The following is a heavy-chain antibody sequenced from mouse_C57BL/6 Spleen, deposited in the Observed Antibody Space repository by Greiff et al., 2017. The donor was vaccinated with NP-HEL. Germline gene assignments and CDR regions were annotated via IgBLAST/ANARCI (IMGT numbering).Heavy chain of an antibody. D-gene: IGHD1-1*01. CDR3: ARGGSSPWYFDV. V-gene: IGHV5-17*01. J-gene: IGHJ1*03. CDR2: ISSGSSTI. Sequence: EVQLVESGGGLVKPGGSLKLSCAASGFTFSDYGMHWVRQAPEKGLEWVAYISSGSSTIYYADTVKGRFTISRDNAKNTLFLHMTSLRSEDTAMYYCARGGSSPWYFDVWGTGTTVTVSS. CDR1: GFTFSDYG.